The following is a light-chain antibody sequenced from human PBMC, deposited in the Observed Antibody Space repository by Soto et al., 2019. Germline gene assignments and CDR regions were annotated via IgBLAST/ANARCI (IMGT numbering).Light chain of an antibody. Sequence: EIILTQSPGTLSLSPGERATLSCRASQSVNNNYFAWYQQKPGQAPKLLIYGASSRATGIPDRFGGSGSGTDFTLTISRLEPEDFAVYYCQQYGTSPVTFGGGTKVEVK. V-gene: IGKV3-20*01. CDR3: QQYGTSPVT. CDR2: GAS. J-gene: IGKJ4*01. CDR1: QSVNNNY.